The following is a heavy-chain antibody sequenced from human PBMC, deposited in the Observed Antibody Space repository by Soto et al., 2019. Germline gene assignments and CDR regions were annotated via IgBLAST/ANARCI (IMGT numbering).Heavy chain of an antibody. Sequence: QVQLQQWGAGLLKPSETLSLTCAVSGGSFSGYYWCWIRQPPGKGLEWIGEINHSGGKNYNPSLKSRVTISVDTYKNQFSLKLSSVTAADTAVYYCARCYCSSNSCYPYFDNWGQGTLVPVSS. V-gene: IGHV4-34*01. CDR3: ARCYCSSNSCYPYFDN. J-gene: IGHJ4*02. CDR2: INHSGGK. CDR1: GGSFSGYY. D-gene: IGHD2-2*01.